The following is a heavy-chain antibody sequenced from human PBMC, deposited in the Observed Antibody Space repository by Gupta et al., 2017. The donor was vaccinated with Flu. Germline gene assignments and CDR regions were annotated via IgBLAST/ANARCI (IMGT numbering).Heavy chain of an antibody. CDR3: VHTTKFYYFDF. CDR2: VYWSDDK. J-gene: IGHJ4*02. D-gene: IGHD3-10*01. V-gene: IGHV2-5*01. Sequence: GWGRQPPGKALEWLALVYWSDDKRYSPSLQHRLTITKDTSKSQVVLTMTDMDPVDTATYYCVHTTKFYYFDFWGQGTLVTVSS.